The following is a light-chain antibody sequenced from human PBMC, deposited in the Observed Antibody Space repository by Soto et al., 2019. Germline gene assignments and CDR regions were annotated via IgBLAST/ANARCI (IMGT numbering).Light chain of an antibody. CDR2: KAS. Sequence: IQMTQSPSTLSASVGDRVTITCRASETISSWLAWYQQKKGKAPKLLIYKASTLKSGVPSRFRGRGSGTEFTLPISRLQTDDFETYYCQHYNSYSEAFGQGTKVDIK. V-gene: IGKV1-5*03. CDR3: QHYNSYSEA. CDR1: ETISSW. J-gene: IGKJ1*01.